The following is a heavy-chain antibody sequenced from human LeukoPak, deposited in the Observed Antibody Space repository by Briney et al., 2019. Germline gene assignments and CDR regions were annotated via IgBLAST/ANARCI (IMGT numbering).Heavy chain of an antibody. Sequence: PGGSLRPSCAASGFTFSNAWMSWVRQAPGRGLEWVGRIKSKTDGGTTDYAAPVRGRFTISRDDSKNTLYLQMNSLKSEDTAVYYCTTSRTIVGAPNYCYDMDVWGQGTTVSVSS. D-gene: IGHD1-26*01. V-gene: IGHV3-15*01. CDR1: GFTFSNAW. CDR2: IKSKTDGGTT. CDR3: TTSRTIVGAPNYCYDMDV. J-gene: IGHJ6*02.